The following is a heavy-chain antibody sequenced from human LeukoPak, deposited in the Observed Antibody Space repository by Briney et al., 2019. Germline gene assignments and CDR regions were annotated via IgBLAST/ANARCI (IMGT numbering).Heavy chain of an antibody. CDR1: GGSISSYY. CDR2: IYYSGTT. J-gene: IGHJ4*02. V-gene: IGHV4-59*01. Sequence: SETLSLTCTVSGGSISSYYWSWIRQPPGKGLEWIGYIYYSGTTNYNPSLKSRVTISVDTSKNQFSLKLSSVTAADTAVYYCARGVYIAAAQYGYWGQGTLDTVSS. CDR3: ARGVYIAAAQYGY. D-gene: IGHD6-13*01.